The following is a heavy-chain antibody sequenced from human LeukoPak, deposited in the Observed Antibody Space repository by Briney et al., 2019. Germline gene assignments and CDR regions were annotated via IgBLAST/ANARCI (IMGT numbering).Heavy chain of an antibody. Sequence: GGSLRLSCAASGFTFTNYAMNWVRQAPGKGLEWVSGISVSGTSTYYADSVKGRFTISRDNSKNTLYLRMNSLRAEDTAVYYCAKDRGYYYDSSGSDYWGQGTLVTVSS. D-gene: IGHD3-22*01. J-gene: IGHJ4*02. V-gene: IGHV3-23*01. CDR1: GFTFTNYA. CDR2: ISVSGTST. CDR3: AKDRGYYYDSSGSDY.